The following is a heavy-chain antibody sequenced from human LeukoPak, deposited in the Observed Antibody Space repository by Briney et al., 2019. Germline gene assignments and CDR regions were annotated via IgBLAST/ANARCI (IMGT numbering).Heavy chain of an antibody. D-gene: IGHD3-9*01. CDR3: AKDYDILTGYPHGAFDI. CDR2: ISGSGGST. J-gene: IGHJ3*02. Sequence: GGSLRPSCAASGFTFSSYAMSWVRQAPGKGLEWVSAISGSGGSTYYADSVKGRFTISRDNSKNTLYLQMNSLRAEDTAVYYCAKDYDILTGYPHGAFDIWGQGTMVTVSS. CDR1: GFTFSSYA. V-gene: IGHV3-23*01.